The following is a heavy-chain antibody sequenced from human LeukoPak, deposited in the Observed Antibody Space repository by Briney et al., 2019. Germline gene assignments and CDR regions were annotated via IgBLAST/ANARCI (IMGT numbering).Heavy chain of an antibody. V-gene: IGHV1-8*01. J-gene: IGHJ6*02. CDR2: VNPNSGSI. CDR3: ARYAYGADV. CDR1: GYTFSSYD. D-gene: IGHD2-2*01. Sequence: GASVKVSCKASGYTFSSYDINWVRQATGQGLEWMGWVNPNSGSIGYAQKLQGRVAMTWSTSISTAYMELSSLRSEDTAVYFCARYAYGADVWGQGTTVTVSS.